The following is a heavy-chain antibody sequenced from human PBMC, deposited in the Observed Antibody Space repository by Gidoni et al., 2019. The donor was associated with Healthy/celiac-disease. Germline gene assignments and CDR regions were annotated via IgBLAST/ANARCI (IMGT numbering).Heavy chain of an antibody. CDR1: GGSFRSEP. CDR2: FIPIFGTA. J-gene: IGHJ6*02. D-gene: IGHD2-15*01. CDR3: ARVGADCSGGSCYSPYYYYGMDV. V-gene: IGHV1-69*06. Sequence: QVQLVQSGAEGKKPGSSVKVSCKAAGGSFRSEPIVWGREAPGQGLEGMGGFIPIFGTANHSQKFQGRVTITADKSTSTAYMELSSLRSEDTSVYYCARVGADCSGGSCYSPYYYYGMDVWGQGTTVTVSS.